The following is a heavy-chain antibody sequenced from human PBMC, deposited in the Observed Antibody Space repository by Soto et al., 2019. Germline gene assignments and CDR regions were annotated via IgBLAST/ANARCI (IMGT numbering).Heavy chain of an antibody. Sequence: PLSLNCTVSADATGSGVSYWSWIRQHAGKGVQWIGHTYYIGSTQSNPPLKARVTRSVDTYNNHLSLIQSSGIAADTAVYYCATALIQLWHHYHYGMDVWGQGTTGTVS. V-gene: IGHV4-30-4*08. D-gene: IGHD5-18*01. CDR3: ATALIQLWHHYHYGMDV. CDR2: TYYIGST. J-gene: IGHJ6*02. CDR1: ADATGSGVSY.